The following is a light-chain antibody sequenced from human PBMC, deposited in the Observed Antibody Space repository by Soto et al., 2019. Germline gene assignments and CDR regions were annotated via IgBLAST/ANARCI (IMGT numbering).Light chain of an antibody. V-gene: IGLV4-69*01. Sequence: QLVLTQWPSASASLGASVKLTCTLSSGHSSYAIAWHQQQPEKGPRFLMRLNSDGSHNKGYGIPDRFSGSSSGAERYLTISSLQSEDEADYYCQTWGTDVSVFGGGTPLTVL. J-gene: IGLJ7*01. CDR1: SGHSSYA. CDR2: LNSDGSH. CDR3: QTWGTDVSV.